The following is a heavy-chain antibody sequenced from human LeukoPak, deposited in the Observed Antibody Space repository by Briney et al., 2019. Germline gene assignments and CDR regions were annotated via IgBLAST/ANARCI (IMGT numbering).Heavy chain of an antibody. CDR2: IRSSRSTI. V-gene: IGHV3-11*01. CDR1: GFTFSYYY. Sequence: GGSLRLSCAASGFTFSYYYMSWLQPAPRKGLGWGSYIRSSRSTIYYAHSVKGRFTISRDNAKNSLYLQMNSLRAEDTAVYYCARSSSTDVYYWGEGALVTVSS. D-gene: IGHD6-13*01. CDR3: ARSSSTDVYY. J-gene: IGHJ4*02.